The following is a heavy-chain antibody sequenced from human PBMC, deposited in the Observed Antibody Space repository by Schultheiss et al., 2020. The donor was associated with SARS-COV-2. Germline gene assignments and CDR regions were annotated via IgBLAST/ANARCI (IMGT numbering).Heavy chain of an antibody. CDR3: AKGYGSGTYNYYYFDL. Sequence: GGSLRLSCAASGFTFSDYYMSWIRQAPGKGLEWVSVISRSGGSIKYADSVKGRFTISRDNSKNTLSVQMNNLRAEDTAIYYCAKGYGSGTYNYYYFDLWGQGTRVTVSS. J-gene: IGHJ4*02. CDR1: GFTFSDYY. V-gene: IGHV3-23*01. CDR2: ISRSGGSI. D-gene: IGHD3-10*01.